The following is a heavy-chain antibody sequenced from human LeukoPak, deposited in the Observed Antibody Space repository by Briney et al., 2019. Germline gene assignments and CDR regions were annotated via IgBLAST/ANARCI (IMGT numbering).Heavy chain of an antibody. V-gene: IGHV4-59*12. Sequence: PSETLSLTCTVSGGSISSYYWSWIRQPPGKELEWIGHIYYSGSTNYNPSLNSRVTMSLDMPKNQFSLKLSSVTAADTAVYYCAREVIAARHYYYYYYMDVWGKGTTVTVSS. CDR2: IYYSGST. CDR3: AREVIAARHYYYYYYMDV. CDR1: GGSISSYY. D-gene: IGHD6-6*01. J-gene: IGHJ6*03.